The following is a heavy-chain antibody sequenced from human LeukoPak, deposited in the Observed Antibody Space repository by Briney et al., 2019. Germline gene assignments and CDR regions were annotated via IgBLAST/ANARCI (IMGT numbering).Heavy chain of an antibody. CDR3: ARVSMVRGVIYFDY. V-gene: IGHV3-66*01. CDR1: GFTVSSNY. Sequence: GGSLRLSCAASGFTVSSNYMSWVRQAPGKGLEWVSVIYSGGSTYYADSVKGRFTISRDNSKNTLYLQMNSLRAEDTAVYYCARVSMVRGVIYFDYWGQGTLVTVSS. J-gene: IGHJ4*02. D-gene: IGHD3-10*01. CDR2: IYSGGST.